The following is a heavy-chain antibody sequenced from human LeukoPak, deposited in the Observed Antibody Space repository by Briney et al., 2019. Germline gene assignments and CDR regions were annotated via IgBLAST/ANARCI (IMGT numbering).Heavy chain of an antibody. Sequence: GGSLRLSCAASGFSFSDYYMNWIRQAPGKGLEWLSFISGSGNSIYYAHSVKGRFTISRDNANNSVHLQMSSLRADDTAVYYCTRDGLSLSSARFDPWGQGTLVTVSS. CDR2: ISGSGNSI. D-gene: IGHD3-3*01. CDR3: TRDGLSLSSARFDP. V-gene: IGHV3-11*01. J-gene: IGHJ5*02. CDR1: GFSFSDYY.